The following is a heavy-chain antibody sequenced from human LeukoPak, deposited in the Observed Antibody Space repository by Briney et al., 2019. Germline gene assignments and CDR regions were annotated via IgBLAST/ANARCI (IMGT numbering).Heavy chain of an antibody. D-gene: IGHD3-22*01. CDR3: ARTYYYDSSGSPYDWFDP. Sequence: SETLSLTCSVSGDSIISSTYYWGWIRQPPGKGLEWIGSVYYSGTTYSHPFLKSRVTISVDTSKNQFSLKLSSVTAADTAVYYCARTYYYDSSGSPYDWFDPWGQGTLVTVSS. CDR2: VYYSGTT. V-gene: IGHV4-39*07. J-gene: IGHJ5*02. CDR1: GDSIISSTYY.